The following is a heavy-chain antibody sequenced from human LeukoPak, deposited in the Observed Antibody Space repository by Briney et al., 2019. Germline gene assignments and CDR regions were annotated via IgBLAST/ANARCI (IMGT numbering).Heavy chain of an antibody. V-gene: IGHV1-24*01. D-gene: IGHD5-12*01. CDR3: ATVYDYPLGYFDY. CDR2: FDPEDGET. CDR1: GYTLTELS. Sequence: ASVKVSCKVSGYTLTELSMHWVRQAPGKGLEWMGGFDPEDGETIYAQKFQGRVTMTEDTSTDTAYMELSSLRSEDTAVYYCATVYDYPLGYFDYWAREPWSPSPQ. J-gene: IGHJ4*02.